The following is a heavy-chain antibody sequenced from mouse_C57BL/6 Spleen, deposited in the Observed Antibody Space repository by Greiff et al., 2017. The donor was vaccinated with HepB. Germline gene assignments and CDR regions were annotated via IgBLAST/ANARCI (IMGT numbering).Heavy chain of an antibody. V-gene: IGHV5-9-1*02. CDR3: TRGGGNYVGYYAMDY. D-gene: IGHD2-1*01. CDR1: GFTFSSYA. Sequence: EVQVVESGAGLVKPGGSLKLSCAASGFTFSSYAMSWVRQTPEKRLEWVAYISSGGDYIYYADNVKGRFTISRDNARNTLYLQMSSLKSEDTAMYYCTRGGGNYVGYYAMDYWGQGTSVTVSS. CDR2: ISSGGDYI. J-gene: IGHJ4*01.